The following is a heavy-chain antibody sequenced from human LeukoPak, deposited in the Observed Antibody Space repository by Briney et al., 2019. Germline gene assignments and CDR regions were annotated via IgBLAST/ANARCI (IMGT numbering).Heavy chain of an antibody. CDR1: GGSIGSYY. CDR2: ISYSGST. CDR3: ARKVAGSGNWFDP. D-gene: IGHD6-19*01. J-gene: IGHJ5*02. Sequence: SETLSLTCTVSGGSIGSYYWSWIRQPPGKGLEWIGHISYSGSTNYNPSLKSRVTISVDTSKNQFSLKLSSVTAADTAVYYCARKVAGSGNWFDPWGQGTLVTVSS. V-gene: IGHV4-59*01.